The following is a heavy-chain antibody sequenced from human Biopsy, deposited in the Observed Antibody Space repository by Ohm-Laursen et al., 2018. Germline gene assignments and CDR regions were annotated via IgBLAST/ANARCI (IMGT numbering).Heavy chain of an antibody. V-gene: IGHV3-9*01. J-gene: IGHJ4*02. Sequence: SLTLSCTASGFNFDVNAMHWIRQGPGKGLEWVAGRTWNSGTIAYAGSVRGRFTISRDNAKNSLYLQMNNLISEDTALYYCVRSLRNYDFLDSWGQGTLVSVSS. CDR2: RTWNSGTI. D-gene: IGHD3-16*01. CDR1: GFNFDVNA. CDR3: VRSLRNYDFLDS.